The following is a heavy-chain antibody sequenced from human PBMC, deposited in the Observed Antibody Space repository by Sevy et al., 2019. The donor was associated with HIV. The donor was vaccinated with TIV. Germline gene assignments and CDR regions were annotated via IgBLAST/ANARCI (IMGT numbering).Heavy chain of an antibody. Sequence: GGSLRLSCAASGFTISTYAMTWVRQAPGKGLEWVSVISLSGGDTYYTDSVKGRFTISRDNSKNTLYLQMNSLRAEDTAVYYCAKDRVSGTYYTGDFDYWGQGTLVTVSS. J-gene: IGHJ4*02. CDR3: AKDRVSGTYYTGDFDY. D-gene: IGHD3-10*01. CDR2: ISLSGGDT. V-gene: IGHV3-23*01. CDR1: GFTISTYA.